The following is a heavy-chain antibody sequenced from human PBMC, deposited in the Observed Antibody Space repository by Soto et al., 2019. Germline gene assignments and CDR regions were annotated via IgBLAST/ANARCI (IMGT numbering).Heavy chain of an antibody. Sequence: QVQLQESGPGLVKPSETLSLTCSVSGGSVNDGNFYWNWIRQSPGKGLEWIGYINHSGISNYNPSLKSRVTISVDTSKKEFALKLNSVTAADTAVYCCGRGLTMGALPSHFHCWGQGTHVTVSS. V-gene: IGHV4-61*01. CDR2: INHSGIS. D-gene: IGHD3-16*01. J-gene: IGHJ4*02. CDR1: GGSVNDGNFY. CDR3: GRGLTMGALPSHFHC.